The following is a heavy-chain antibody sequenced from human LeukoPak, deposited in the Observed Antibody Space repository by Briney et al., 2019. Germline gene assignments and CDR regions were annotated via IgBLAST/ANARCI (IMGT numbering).Heavy chain of an antibody. Sequence: SQTLSLTCAISGDSVSSNSAAWNWIRQSPSRGLEWLGRTYYRSKWYNDYAVSVKSRITINPDTSKNQFSLRLNSVTPEDTAVYYCARGSWAKITMIVGARFDPWGQGTLVTVSS. CDR1: GDSVSSNSAA. CDR2: TYYRSKWYN. CDR3: ARGSWAKITMIVGARFDP. D-gene: IGHD3-22*01. V-gene: IGHV6-1*01. J-gene: IGHJ5*02.